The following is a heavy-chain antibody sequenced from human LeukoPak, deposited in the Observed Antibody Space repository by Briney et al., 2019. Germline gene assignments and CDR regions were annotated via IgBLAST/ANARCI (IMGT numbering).Heavy chain of an antibody. V-gene: IGHV3-23*01. CDR2: ISGSGGST. D-gene: IGHD2-2*01. Sequence: GSLRLSCAASGFTFSSYAMSWVRQAPGKGLECVSPISGSGGSTYYADSVKGRFTISRDNSKNTLYLQMNSLRAEDTAVYYCAKALRGSTSCFFDYWGQGTLVTVSS. J-gene: IGHJ4*02. CDR1: GFTFSSYA. CDR3: AKALRGSTSCFFDY.